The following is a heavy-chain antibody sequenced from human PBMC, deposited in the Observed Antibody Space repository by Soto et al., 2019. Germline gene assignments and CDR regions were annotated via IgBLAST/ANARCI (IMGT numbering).Heavy chain of an antibody. CDR3: ARSRVTIFGVVIQFDY. V-gene: IGHV4-34*01. Sequence: QVQLQQWGAGLLKPSETLSLTCAVYGGYFSGYYWSWIRQPPGKGLEWIGEINHSGSTNYNPSLKSRVTISVVTSKNQFSLKLSSVTAADTAVYYCARSRVTIFGVVIQFDYWGQGTLVTVSS. CDR1: GGYFSGYY. J-gene: IGHJ4*02. D-gene: IGHD3-3*01. CDR2: INHSGST.